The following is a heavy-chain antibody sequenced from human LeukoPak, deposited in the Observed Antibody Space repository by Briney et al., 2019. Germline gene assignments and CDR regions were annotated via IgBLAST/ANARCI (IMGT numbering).Heavy chain of an antibody. CDR2: ISYDGSNK. Sequence: PGGSLRLPCAASGFTFSSYGMHWVRQAPGKGLEWVAVISYDGSNKYYADSVKGRFTISRDNSKNTPYLQMNSLRAEDTAVYYCASGSPHWDIVVVPAAIGAIGDYWGQGTLVTVSS. J-gene: IGHJ4*02. V-gene: IGHV3-30*03. CDR1: GFTFSSYG. CDR3: ASGSPHWDIVVVPAAIGAIGDY. D-gene: IGHD2-2*02.